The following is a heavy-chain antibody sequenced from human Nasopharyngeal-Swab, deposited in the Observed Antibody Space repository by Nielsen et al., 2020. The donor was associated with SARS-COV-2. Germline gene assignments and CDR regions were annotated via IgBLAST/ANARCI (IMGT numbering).Heavy chain of an antibody. D-gene: IGHD6-13*01. CDR1: GASIAYSTFY. J-gene: IGHJ4*02. CDR3: VRSSSWYYFDY. Sequence: SETLSLTCTVSGASIAYSTFYWGWIRQPPGKGLEWIGNIYYNGSTYQNPSLKSRLTISVDKSKNQFSLQLSSVTAADTAVYYCVRSSSWYYFDYWAQGTQVTVSS. V-gene: IGHV4-39*01. CDR2: IYYNGST.